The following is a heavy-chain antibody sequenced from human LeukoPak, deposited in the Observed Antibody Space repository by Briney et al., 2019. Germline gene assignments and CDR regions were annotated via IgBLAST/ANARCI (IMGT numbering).Heavy chain of an antibody. V-gene: IGHV4-38-2*01. CDR2: IYTSGST. CDR1: AYSINSGYY. Sequence: SETLSLTCDVSAYSINSGYYWGWIRQPPGKGLEWIGRIYTSGSTNYNPSLKSRVTISVDTSKNQFSLKLSSVTAADTAVYYCAREPKITMVRGVMSYYYYMDVWGKGTTVTVSS. D-gene: IGHD3-10*01. CDR3: AREPKITMVRGVMSYYYYMDV. J-gene: IGHJ6*03.